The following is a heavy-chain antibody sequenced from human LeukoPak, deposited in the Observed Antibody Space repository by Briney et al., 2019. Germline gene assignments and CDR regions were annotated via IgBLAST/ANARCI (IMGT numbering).Heavy chain of an antibody. Sequence: SETLSLTCTVSGGSISSYYWSWLRQPPGKGLEWIGYIYYSGSTNYNPSLKSRVTISVDTSKNQFSLKLSSVTAADTAVYYCARALPTHYYDSSGWFDPWGQGTLVTVSS. V-gene: IGHV4-59*01. CDR1: GGSISSYY. J-gene: IGHJ5*02. CDR3: ARALPTHYYDSSGWFDP. CDR2: IYYSGST. D-gene: IGHD3-22*01.